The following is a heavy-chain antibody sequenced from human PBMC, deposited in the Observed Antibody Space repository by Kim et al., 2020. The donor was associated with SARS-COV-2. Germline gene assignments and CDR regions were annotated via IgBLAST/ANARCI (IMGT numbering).Heavy chain of an antibody. CDR2: IIPIFGTA. CDR3: ASSPPKDYYDSSGYSYYFDY. Sequence: SVKVSCKASGGTFSSYAISWVRQAPGQGLEWMGGIIPIFGTANYAQKFQGRVTITADESTSTAYMELSSLRSEDTAVYYCASSPPKDYYDSSGYSYYFDYWGQGTLVTVSS. CDR1: GGTFSSYA. D-gene: IGHD3-22*01. J-gene: IGHJ4*02. V-gene: IGHV1-69*13.